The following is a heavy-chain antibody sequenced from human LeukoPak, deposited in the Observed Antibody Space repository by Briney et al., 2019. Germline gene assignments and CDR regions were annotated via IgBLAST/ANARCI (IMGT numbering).Heavy chain of an antibody. V-gene: IGHV3-7*01. CDR1: GFTCSRYK. J-gene: IGHJ4*02. D-gene: IGHD5-24*01. CDR3: ARETPRRGETRDGYR. Sequence: GGSLRLSGAASGFTCSRYKMNWVRQVPGKGLECLANIKEDGSETYYADSVKGRFTISRDNPKNLLFLQINSLRVEDTAVYYCARETPRRGETRDGYRWGQGTLVTVSS. CDR2: IKEDGSET.